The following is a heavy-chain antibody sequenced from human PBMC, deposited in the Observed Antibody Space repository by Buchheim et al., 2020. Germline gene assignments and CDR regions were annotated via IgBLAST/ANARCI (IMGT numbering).Heavy chain of an antibody. Sequence: QVQLVESGGGVVQPGRSLRLSCAASGFTFSSYGMHWVRQAPGKGLEWVAVISYDGSNKYYADSVKGRFTISRDNSKNTLYLQMNRLRAEDTAVYYCAKEMNSGYVFSFDYWGQGTL. CDR1: GFTFSSYG. J-gene: IGHJ4*02. V-gene: IGHV3-30*18. CDR2: ISYDGSNK. D-gene: IGHD5-12*01. CDR3: AKEMNSGYVFSFDY.